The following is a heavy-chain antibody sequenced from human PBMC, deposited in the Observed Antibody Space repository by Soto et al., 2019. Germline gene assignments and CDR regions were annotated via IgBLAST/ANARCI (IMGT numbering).Heavy chain of an antibody. D-gene: IGHD3-10*01. CDR3: ARRKFTMVRGVRFDY. CDR1: GGSFSGYY. CDR2: INNSGST. J-gene: IGHJ4*02. V-gene: IGHV4-34*01. Sequence: SETLSLTCAVYGGSFSGYYWSWIRQPPGKGLEWIGEINNSGSTNYNPSLKSRVTISVDPSKNQFSLKLSSVTAADTAVYYCARRKFTMVRGVRFDYWGQGTLVTVSS.